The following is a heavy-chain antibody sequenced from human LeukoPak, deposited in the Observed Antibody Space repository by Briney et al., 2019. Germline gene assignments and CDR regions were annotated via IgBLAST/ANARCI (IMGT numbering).Heavy chain of an antibody. CDR2: ISAYNGDT. J-gene: IGHJ6*03. CDR1: GYTFTNYG. Sequence: TSVTVSCKASGYTFTNYGITWVRQAPGQGLEWMGWISAYNGDTHYAQKLQDRVAMTTDTSTRTVYMELRSLRHDDTAVYYCARGLDLGSRGYYYFDYHYYYMDVWGKGTTVAVSS. D-gene: IGHD3-22*01. CDR3: ARGLDLGSRGYYYFDYHYYYMDV. V-gene: IGHV1-18*01.